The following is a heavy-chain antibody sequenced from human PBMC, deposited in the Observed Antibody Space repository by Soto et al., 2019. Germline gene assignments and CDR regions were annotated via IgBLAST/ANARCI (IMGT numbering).Heavy chain of an antibody. J-gene: IGHJ1*01. D-gene: IGHD3-10*01. CDR3: VYYYGSGSYYNGEYFQH. CDR1: GFTFSNAW. V-gene: IGHV3-15*01. CDR2: IKSKTDGGTT. Sequence: GGSLRLSCAASGFTFSNAWMSWVRQAPGKGLEWVGRIKSKTDGGTTDYAAPVKGRFTISRDDSKNTLYLQMNSLKTEDTAVYYCVYYYGSGSYYNGEYFQHWGQGTLVTVSS.